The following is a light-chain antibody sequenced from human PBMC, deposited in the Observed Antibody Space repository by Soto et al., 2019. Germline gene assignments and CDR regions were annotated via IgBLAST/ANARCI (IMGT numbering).Light chain of an antibody. V-gene: IGLV2-14*01. CDR1: STDVGGYNY. Sequence: QSALAQPSSVSGSTGQSITISCTGTSTDVGGYNYVSWYQHHPGKGPKLIIYEVNNRPSGVSDRFSGSKSGNKASLTIPNLEAEDESDYYCGSYTSADTPFVFGNGTKVTVL. CDR2: EVN. J-gene: IGLJ1*01. CDR3: GSYTSADTPFV.